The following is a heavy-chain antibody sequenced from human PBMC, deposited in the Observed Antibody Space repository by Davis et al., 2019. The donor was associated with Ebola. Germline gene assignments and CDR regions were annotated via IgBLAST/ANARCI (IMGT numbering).Heavy chain of an antibody. CDR3: AREGVITFGPPYYYYGMDV. D-gene: IGHD3-22*01. V-gene: IGHV3-21*01. CDR1: GFTFSSYS. CDR2: ISGSGGST. J-gene: IGHJ6*02. Sequence: PGGSLRLSCAASGFTFSSYSMNWVRQAPGKGLEWVSAISGSGGSTYYADSVKGRFTISRDNAKNTLYLQMNSLRAEDTAVYYCAREGVITFGPPYYYYGMDVWGQGTTVTVSS.